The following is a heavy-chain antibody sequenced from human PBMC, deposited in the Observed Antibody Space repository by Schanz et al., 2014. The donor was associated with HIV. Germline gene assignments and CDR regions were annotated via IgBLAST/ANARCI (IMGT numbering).Heavy chain of an antibody. CDR1: GFTFSTYA. Sequence: EVKLSESGGGLVQPGGSLRLSCVASGFTFSTYAMSWVRQAPGKGLEWVSSISSTSSDIFYADSMKSRFTIYRDNAKNSLYLQIGSLRAEDTAVYYCARDSEYYDVLTGYHYYYGMDVWGQGTTVIVSS. CDR2: ISSTSSDI. D-gene: IGHD3-9*01. CDR3: ARDSEYYDVLTGYHYYYGMDV. J-gene: IGHJ6*02. V-gene: IGHV3-21*01.